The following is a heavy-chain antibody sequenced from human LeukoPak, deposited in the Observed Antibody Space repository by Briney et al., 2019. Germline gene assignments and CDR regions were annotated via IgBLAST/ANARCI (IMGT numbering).Heavy chain of an antibody. D-gene: IGHD6-13*01. CDR2: INHSGST. CDR3: ARPTGYSSRGSPFQH. CDR1: GGSFSGYY. Sequence: SETLSLTCAVYGGSFSGYYWSWIRQPPGKGLEWIGEINHSGSTNYNPSLKSRVTISVDTSKNQFSLKLSSVTAADTAVYYCARPTGYSSRGSPFQHWGQGTLVTVSS. V-gene: IGHV4-34*01. J-gene: IGHJ1*01.